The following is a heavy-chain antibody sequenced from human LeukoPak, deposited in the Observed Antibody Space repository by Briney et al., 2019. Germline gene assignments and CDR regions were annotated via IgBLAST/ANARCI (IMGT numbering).Heavy chain of an antibody. CDR3: ARSPYTYGSLFYLDY. V-gene: IGHV1-46*01. Sequence: ASVKVSCKAPGCTFTHYYIHWVRQAPGQGLGWMGIINPSGGSTTYAQKFQGRVTLTRDTSTSTVYMELSSLRSEDTAVYYCARSPYTYGSLFYLDYWGQGTLVTVSS. CDR1: GCTFTHYY. CDR2: INPSGGST. J-gene: IGHJ4*02. D-gene: IGHD5-18*01.